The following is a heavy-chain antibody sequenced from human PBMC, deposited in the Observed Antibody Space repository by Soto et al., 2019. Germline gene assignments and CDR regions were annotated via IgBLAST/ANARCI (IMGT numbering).Heavy chain of an antibody. V-gene: IGHV3-23*01. CDR3: AKGVWFGELSRYYYGMDV. CDR2: ISGSGGST. Sequence: QSGGSLRLSCAASGFTFSSYAMSWVRQAPGKGLEWVSAISGSGGSTYYADSVKGRFTISRDNSKNTLYLQMNSLRAEETAVYYCAKGVWFGELSRYYYGMDVWGQGTTVTVSS. J-gene: IGHJ6*02. CDR1: GFTFSSYA. D-gene: IGHD3-10*01.